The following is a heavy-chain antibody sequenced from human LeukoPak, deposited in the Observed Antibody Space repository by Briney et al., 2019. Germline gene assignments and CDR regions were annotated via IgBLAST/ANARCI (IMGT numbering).Heavy chain of an antibody. CDR3: AKDGEGYSSSSGYFDY. D-gene: IGHD6-6*01. Sequence: GGSLRLSCAASGFTFSSYGMHWVRQAPGKGLEWVAVISYDGSNKYYADSVKGRFTISRDNSKNTLYLQMNSLRAEDTAVYYCAKDGEGYSSSSGYFDYWGQGTLVTVSS. CDR2: ISYDGSNK. V-gene: IGHV3-30*18. J-gene: IGHJ4*02. CDR1: GFTFSSYG.